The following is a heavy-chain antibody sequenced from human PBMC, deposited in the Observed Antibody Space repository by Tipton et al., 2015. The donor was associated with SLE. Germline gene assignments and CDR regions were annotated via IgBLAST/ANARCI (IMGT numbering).Heavy chain of an antibody. D-gene: IGHD6-13*01. CDR1: GFTFSSYW. CDR3: AKSTDSSAWYGYFDY. J-gene: IGHJ4*02. V-gene: IGHV3-7*03. CDR2: IKQDGSEK. Sequence: GSLRLSCAASGFTFSSYWMSWVRQAPGKGLEWVANIKQDGSEKYYVDSVKGRFTISRDNAKNSLYLQMNSLRPEDAAFYYCAKSTDSSAWYGYFDYWGPGTQVTVSS.